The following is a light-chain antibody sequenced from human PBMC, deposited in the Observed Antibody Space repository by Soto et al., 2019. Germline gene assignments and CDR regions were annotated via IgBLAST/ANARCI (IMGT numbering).Light chain of an antibody. V-gene: IGKV2D-29*01. CDR1: QSLLGSDGKTY. CDR3: MQSVQFPRT. CDR2: EVS. Sequence: DIVGTQTPLSLSVTPGQPASISCKSSQSLLGSDGKTYLSWYLQKPGHPPQLLIFEVSNHFSGVSDRFSGSGSGTDFTLKISRVEAEDVGVYYCMQSVQFPRTFGGGTKV. J-gene: IGKJ4*01.